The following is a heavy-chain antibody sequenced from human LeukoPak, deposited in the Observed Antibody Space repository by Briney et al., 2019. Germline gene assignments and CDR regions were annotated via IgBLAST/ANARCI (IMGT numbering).Heavy chain of an antibody. CDR2: IFYSGTT. D-gene: IGHD3-22*01. V-gene: IGHV4-59*12. CDR3: ATLDSEYYYDSSGHPS. CDR1: GGSISTYY. J-gene: IGHJ4*02. Sequence: SETLSLTCTVSGGSISTYYWSWLRQPPGKGLEWIGYIFYSGTTNFNPSLKSRVTISVDTSKNQFSLKLSSVTVADTAVYYCATLDSEYYYDSSGHPSWGQGTPVTVSS.